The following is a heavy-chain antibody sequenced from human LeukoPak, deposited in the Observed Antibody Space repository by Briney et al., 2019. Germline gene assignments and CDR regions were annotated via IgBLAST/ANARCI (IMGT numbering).Heavy chain of an antibody. CDR2: ISAYNGNT. J-gene: IGHJ6*02. Sequence: ASVKVSCKASGYTFTSYGISWVRQAPGQGLEWMGWISAYNGNTNYAQQLQGRVTMTTDTSTSTAYTELRSLRSDDTAVYSCARDPPWQLAGRYGMDVWGQGTTVTVSS. D-gene: IGHD6-6*01. CDR1: GYTFTSYG. V-gene: IGHV1-18*01. CDR3: ARDPPWQLAGRYGMDV.